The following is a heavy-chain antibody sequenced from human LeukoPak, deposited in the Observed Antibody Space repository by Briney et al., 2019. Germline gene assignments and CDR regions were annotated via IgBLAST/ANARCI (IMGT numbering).Heavy chain of an antibody. CDR3: ARGARRGITIFGVVGGWFDP. V-gene: IGHV4-4*07. D-gene: IGHD3-3*01. Sequence: SETLSLTCTVSGGSISSDYWSWIRQPAGKGLEWIGRIYTNESTNYNPSLKSRVTMSVDTSKNQLSLKMISVTDADTAVYYCARGARRGITIFGVVGGWFDPWGQGTLVTVSS. J-gene: IGHJ5*02. CDR2: IYTNEST. CDR1: GGSISSDY.